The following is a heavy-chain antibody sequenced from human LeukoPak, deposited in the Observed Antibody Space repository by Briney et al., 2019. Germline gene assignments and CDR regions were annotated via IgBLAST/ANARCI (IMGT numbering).Heavy chain of an antibody. V-gene: IGHV3-30*18. CDR1: GFTFSSYG. Sequence: GGSLRLSCTASGFTFSSYGMHWVRQAPGKGLEWVAVISYDGSNKDYADSVKGRFTISRDDSKNTLYLQMNSLRVEDTAVYYCAKEGDYYGMDVWGQGTTVTVSS. J-gene: IGHJ6*02. CDR2: ISYDGSNK. CDR3: AKEGDYYGMDV. D-gene: IGHD1-26*01.